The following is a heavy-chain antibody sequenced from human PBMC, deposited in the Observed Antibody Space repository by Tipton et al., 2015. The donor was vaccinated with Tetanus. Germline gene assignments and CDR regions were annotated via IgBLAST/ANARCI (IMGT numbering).Heavy chain of an antibody. J-gene: IGHJ3*02. CDR3: ARNVYTVTNDAFDI. V-gene: IGHV4-30-4*01. D-gene: IGHD4-11*01. CDR1: GGSISSGGYF. Sequence: TLSLTCTVSGGSISSGGYFWNWIRQRPGKGLEWIAFIHHSGLAFSKPSLKSRVSISIDTSQNQFSLRLTSVTAADTAVYFCARNVYTVTNDAFDIWGHGTLVNVSS. CDR2: IHHSGLA.